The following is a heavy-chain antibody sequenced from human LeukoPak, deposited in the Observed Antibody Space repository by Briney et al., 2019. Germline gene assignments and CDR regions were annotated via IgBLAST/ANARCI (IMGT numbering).Heavy chain of an antibody. CDR2: IYYSGST. Sequence: SETLSLTCTVSGGSISRSSYYWGWIRQPPGKGLEWIGSIYYSGSTYYNPSLKSRVTISVDTSKNQFSLKLSSVTAADTAVYYCATGITMIVVVNYWGQGTLVTVSS. CDR1: GGSISRSSYY. D-gene: IGHD3-22*01. CDR3: ATGITMIVVVNY. V-gene: IGHV4-39*01. J-gene: IGHJ4*02.